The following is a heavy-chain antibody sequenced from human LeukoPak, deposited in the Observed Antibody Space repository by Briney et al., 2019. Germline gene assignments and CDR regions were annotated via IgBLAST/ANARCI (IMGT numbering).Heavy chain of an antibody. J-gene: IGHJ2*01. V-gene: IGHV3-33*01. Sequence: GGSLRLSCAASGFTLSSYGMHWVRQAPGKGLEWVAVIWYDGSDKYYADSVKGRFTISRDNSKKTLYLQMNSLRAEDTAVYYCARDGYNEEDWYFDLWGRGILVTVSS. CDR1: GFTLSSYG. CDR3: ARDGYNEEDWYFDL. D-gene: IGHD5-24*01. CDR2: IWYDGSDK.